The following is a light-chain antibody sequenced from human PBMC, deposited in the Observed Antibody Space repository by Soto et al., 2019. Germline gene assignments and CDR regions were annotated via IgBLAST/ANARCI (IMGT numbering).Light chain of an antibody. CDR3: GTWDRSLSAGV. CDR1: SSNIGSNY. J-gene: IGLJ1*01. V-gene: IGLV1-47*01. Sequence: QSVLTQPPSASGTPGQRVTISCSGSSSNIGSNYVYWYHQLPGTAPKLVIYRNNQRPSGVPDRISGSKSGTSASLAISGLRSEDEADYYCGTWDRSLSAGVFGTGTKLTVL. CDR2: RNN.